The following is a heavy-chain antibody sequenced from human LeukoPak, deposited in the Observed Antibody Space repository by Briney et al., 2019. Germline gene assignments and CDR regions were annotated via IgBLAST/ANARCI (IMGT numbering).Heavy chain of an antibody. CDR3: ARHFDY. CDR1: GGSISGFY. J-gene: IGHJ4*02. V-gene: IGHV4-59*08. CDR2: IYYSGST. Sequence: PSETLSLTCTVSGGSISGFYWSWIRQPPGKGLEWIGYIYYSGSTNYNPSLKSRVTISVDTSKNQFSLKLSSVTAADTAVYYCARHFDYWGRGTLVTVSS.